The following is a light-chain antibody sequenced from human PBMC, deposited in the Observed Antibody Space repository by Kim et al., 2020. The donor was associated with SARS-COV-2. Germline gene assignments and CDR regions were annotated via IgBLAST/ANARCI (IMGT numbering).Light chain of an antibody. CDR2: DVS. CDR3: CSYAGFYPWV. J-gene: IGLJ3*02. Sequence: GPSVTTSCTGTSSDVGGYNYVSWYQQHPGKPPKLMIYDVSKRPSGVPDRFSGSKSGNTASLTISGLQAEDEADYYCCSYAGFYPWVFGGGTQLTVL. CDR1: SSDVGGYNY. V-gene: IGLV2-11*01.